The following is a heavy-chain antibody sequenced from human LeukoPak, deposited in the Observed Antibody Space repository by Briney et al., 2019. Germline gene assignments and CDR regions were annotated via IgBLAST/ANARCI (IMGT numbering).Heavy chain of an antibody. V-gene: IGHV4-4*02. CDR3: ARVAVARLAYFDY. J-gene: IGHJ4*02. CDR1: GGSISSSNW. Sequence: SATLSLTCAVSGGSISSSNWWSWVRQPPGKGLEWIGEIYHSGSTNYNPSLKSRVTISVDKSKNQFSLKLSSVTAADTAMYYCARVAVARLAYFDYWGQGTLVTVSS. CDR2: IYHSGST. D-gene: IGHD6-19*01.